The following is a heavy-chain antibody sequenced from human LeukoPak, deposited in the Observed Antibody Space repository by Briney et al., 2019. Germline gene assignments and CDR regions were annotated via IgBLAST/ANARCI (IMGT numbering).Heavy chain of an antibody. D-gene: IGHD3-10*01. V-gene: IGHV1-2*04. J-gene: IGHJ4*02. CDR2: INPNSGGT. Sequence: GASVKVSCKASGYTFTGYYMHWVRQAPGQGLEWMGWINPNSGGTNYAQKFQGWVTMTRDTSISTAYMELSRLRSDDTAVYYCARANFMVRGVRGLHSLYYFDYWGQGTLVTVSS. CDR1: GYTFTGYY. CDR3: ARANFMVRGVRGLHSLYYFDY.